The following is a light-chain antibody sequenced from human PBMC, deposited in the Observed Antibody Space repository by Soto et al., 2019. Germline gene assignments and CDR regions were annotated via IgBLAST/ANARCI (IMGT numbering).Light chain of an antibody. CDR3: AAWDDSLNGFYV. J-gene: IGLJ1*01. V-gene: IGLV1-44*01. CDR2: SNN. Sequence: ALTQPPSASGTPGQRVTTSCSGSSSNIGSNTVNWYQQLPGTAPKLLIYSNNQRPSGVPDRFSGSKSGTSASLAISGLQSEDEADYYCAAWDDSLNGFYVFGTGTKVTVL. CDR1: SSNIGSNT.